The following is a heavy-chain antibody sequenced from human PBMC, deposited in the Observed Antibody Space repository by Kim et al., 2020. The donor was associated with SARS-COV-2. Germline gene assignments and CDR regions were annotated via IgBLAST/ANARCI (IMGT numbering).Heavy chain of an antibody. J-gene: IGHJ4*02. V-gene: IGHV4-31*03. Sequence: SETLSLTCTVSGGSISSGGYYWSWIRQHPGKGLEWIGYIYYSGSTYYNPSLKSRVTISVDTSKNQFSLKLCSVTAADTAVYYCARDRPEGGSGYYEHWGHYFDYWGQGTLVTVSS. CDR2: IYYSGST. CDR1: GGSISSGGYY. CDR3: ARDRPEGGSGYYEHWGHYFDY. D-gene: IGHD3-22*01.